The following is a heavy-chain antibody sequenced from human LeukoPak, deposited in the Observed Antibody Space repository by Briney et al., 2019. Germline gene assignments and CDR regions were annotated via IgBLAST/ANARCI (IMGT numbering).Heavy chain of an antibody. CDR1: GYSISSGYY. V-gene: IGHV4-38-2*02. J-gene: IGHJ5*02. CDR2: IYHSGST. CDR3: ARQLFIAAAGLTLFDP. D-gene: IGHD6-13*01. Sequence: SETLSLTCTVSGYSISSGYYWGWIRQPPGKGLEWIGSIYHSGSTYYNPSLKSRVTISVDTSKNQFSLKLSSVTAADTAMYYCARQLFIAAAGLTLFDPWGQGTLVTVSS.